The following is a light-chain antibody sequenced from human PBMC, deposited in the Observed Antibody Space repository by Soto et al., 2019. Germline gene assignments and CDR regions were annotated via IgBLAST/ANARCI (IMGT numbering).Light chain of an antibody. Sequence: IQITKSPSSLSESVGDRVTITCRASQSIRNYLDWFQQKPGKVPELLIYGASTLQLGVPSRFSGSGSGTDFILTISNLQPEDFAIYYCQQSFRNPRTFGQGTKVDIK. CDR1: QSIRNY. CDR2: GAS. CDR3: QQSFRNPRT. V-gene: IGKV1-39*01. J-gene: IGKJ1*01.